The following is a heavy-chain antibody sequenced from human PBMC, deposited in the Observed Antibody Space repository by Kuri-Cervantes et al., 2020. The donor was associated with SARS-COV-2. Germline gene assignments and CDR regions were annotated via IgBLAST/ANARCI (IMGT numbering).Heavy chain of an antibody. CDR2: IRSKAYGGTT. CDR1: GFTFSDYY. V-gene: IGHV3-49*04. J-gene: IGHJ4*02. Sequence: GGSLRLSCAASGFTFSDYYMSWVRQAPGKGLEWVGFIRSKAYGGTTEYAASVKGRFTISRDDSKSIAYLQMNSLKTEDTAVYYCTTHDFWSGYYCSYWGQGTLVTVSS. CDR3: TTHDFWSGYYCSY. D-gene: IGHD3-3*01.